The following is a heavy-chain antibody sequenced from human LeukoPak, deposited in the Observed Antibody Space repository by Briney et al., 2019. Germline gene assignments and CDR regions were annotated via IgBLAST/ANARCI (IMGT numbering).Heavy chain of an antibody. V-gene: IGHV4-34*01. CDR3: ARGLFLRVAAIGY. D-gene: IGHD2-15*01. J-gene: IGHJ4*02. CDR1: GGSLSGYY. CDR2: INHSGST. Sequence: SETLSLTCAVYGGSLSGYYWSWIRQPPGKGLEWIGEINHSGSTNYNPSLKSRVTISVDTSKNQFSLKLSSVTAADTAVYYCARGLFLRVAAIGYWGQGTLVTVSS.